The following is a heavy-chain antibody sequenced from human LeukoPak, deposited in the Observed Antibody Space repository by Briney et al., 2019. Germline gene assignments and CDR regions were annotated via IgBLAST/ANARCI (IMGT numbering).Heavy chain of an antibody. J-gene: IGHJ4*02. V-gene: IGHV4-39*01. D-gene: IGHD3-22*01. CDR1: GHSISSSYY. Sequence: SETLSLTCSVSGHSISSSYYWGWIRQPPGKGLEWIGSIYYSGSTYYNPSLKSRVTISVDTSKNQFSLKLSSVTAADTAVYYCARQGYYDSSGYYYWGQGTLVTVSS. CDR2: IYYSGST. CDR3: ARQGYYDSSGYYY.